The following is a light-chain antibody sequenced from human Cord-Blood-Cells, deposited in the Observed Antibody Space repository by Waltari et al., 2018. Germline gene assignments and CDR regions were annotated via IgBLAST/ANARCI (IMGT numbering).Light chain of an antibody. V-gene: IGKV1-6*01. J-gene: IGKJ5*01. CDR3: LQDYNYPIT. Sequence: IQMTQSPSSLSASVGDRVNIICRASQGIRNDVGWYQQKPGKAPKFLIYAASSVQSGVPSSFSGSGSGTDFTLTISSLQPEDFATYYCLQDYNYPITFGQGTRLEIK. CDR2: AAS. CDR1: QGIRND.